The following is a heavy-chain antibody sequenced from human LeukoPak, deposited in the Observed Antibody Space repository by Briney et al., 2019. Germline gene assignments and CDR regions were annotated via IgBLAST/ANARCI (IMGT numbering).Heavy chain of an antibody. V-gene: IGHV1-69*13. D-gene: IGHD5-12*01. CDR2: IIPIFGTA. J-gene: IGHJ4*02. CDR3: ARVLVPGSRLRFGDY. CDR1: GGTFSSYA. Sequence: SVKVSCKASGGTFSSYAISWVRQAPGQGLEWMGGIIPIFGTANYAQKFQGRVTITADESTSTAYMELSSLRSEDTAVYYCARVLVPGSRLRFGDYWGQGTLVTVSS.